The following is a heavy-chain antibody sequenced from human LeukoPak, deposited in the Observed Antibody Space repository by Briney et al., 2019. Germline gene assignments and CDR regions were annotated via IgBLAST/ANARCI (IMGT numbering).Heavy chain of an antibody. D-gene: IGHD6-6*01. J-gene: IGHJ6*02. Sequence: GGSLRLSCVASGFTLSTYRMNWVRQAPGKGLEWVSYISTSSSTIYYADSVKGRFTISRDNAKNSLYQQMNSLRAEDTAVYYCARDLRYSSSFYGMDVGGQGTTVTVSS. CDR2: ISTSSSTI. CDR1: GFTLSTYR. CDR3: ARDLRYSSSFYGMDV. V-gene: IGHV3-48*01.